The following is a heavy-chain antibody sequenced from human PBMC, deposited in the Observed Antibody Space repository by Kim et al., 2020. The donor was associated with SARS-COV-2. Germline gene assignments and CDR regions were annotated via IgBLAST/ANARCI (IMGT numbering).Heavy chain of an antibody. CDR1: GGTFSSYA. CDR2: IIPILGIA. CDR3: ANTYYDILTGSPYAFDI. D-gene: IGHD3-9*01. J-gene: IGHJ3*02. V-gene: IGHV1-69*04. Sequence: SVKVSCKASGGTFSSYAISWVRQAPGQGLEWMGRIIPILGIANYAQKFQGRVTITADKSTSTAYMELSSLRSEDTAVYYCANTYYDILTGSPYAFDIWGQGTMVTVSS.